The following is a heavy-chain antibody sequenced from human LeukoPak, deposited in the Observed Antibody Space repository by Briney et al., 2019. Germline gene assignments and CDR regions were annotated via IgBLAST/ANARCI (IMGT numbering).Heavy chain of an antibody. CDR1: GDSVSSNSVA. Sequence: SQTLSLTCAISGDSVSSNSVAWNWIRQSPSRGLEWLGRTYYRSKWYSDSAVSVKSRITVTPDTSKNQFSLQLNSVTPEDTAVYYCARKVVNGPFDIWGQGTMVTVSP. CDR3: ARKVVNGPFDI. D-gene: IGHD3-22*01. J-gene: IGHJ3*02. V-gene: IGHV6-1*01. CDR2: TYYRSKWYS.